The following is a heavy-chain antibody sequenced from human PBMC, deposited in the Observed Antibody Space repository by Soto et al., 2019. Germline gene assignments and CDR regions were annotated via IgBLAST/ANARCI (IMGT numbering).Heavy chain of an antibody. CDR2: ISSSSSYT. V-gene: IGHV3-11*06. D-gene: IGHD3-22*01. Sequence: LRLSCAASGFTFSDYYMSWIRQAPGKGLEWVSYISSSSSYTNYADSVKGRFTISRDNAKNSLYLQMNSLRAEDTAVYYCARAARGYYDSSGYYPDYWGQGTLVTVSS. CDR1: GFTFSDYY. J-gene: IGHJ4*02. CDR3: ARAARGYYDSSGYYPDY.